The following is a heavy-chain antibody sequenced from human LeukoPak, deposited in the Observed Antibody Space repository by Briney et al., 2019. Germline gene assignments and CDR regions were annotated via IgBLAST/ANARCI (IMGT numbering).Heavy chain of an antibody. Sequence: GGSLRLSCAASGFAFSSYGMHRVRQAPGKGLEWVAVISYDGSNKYYAESVKGRFTISRDNYKNTLYLQMNSLRAEDTAVYYCAKEDTAMVTLPYYYYGMDVWGQGTTVTVSS. CDR1: GFAFSSYG. J-gene: IGHJ6*02. CDR3: AKEDTAMVTLPYYYYGMDV. V-gene: IGHV3-30*18. CDR2: ISYDGSNK. D-gene: IGHD5-18*01.